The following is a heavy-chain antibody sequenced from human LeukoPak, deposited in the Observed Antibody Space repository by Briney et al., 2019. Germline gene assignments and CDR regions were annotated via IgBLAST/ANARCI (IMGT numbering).Heavy chain of an antibody. V-gene: IGHV3-21*01. CDR2: ISSSSSYI. Sequence: GGSLRLSCAASGFTFSSYSLNWVRQAPGKGLEWVSFISSSSSYIYYADSVKGRFTISRDNPRKSLYLQMNSLRADDTAVYYCAKDLRDYGSGSFDYWGQGTLVTVSS. CDR3: AKDLRDYGSGSFDY. CDR1: GFTFSSYS. D-gene: IGHD3-10*01. J-gene: IGHJ4*02.